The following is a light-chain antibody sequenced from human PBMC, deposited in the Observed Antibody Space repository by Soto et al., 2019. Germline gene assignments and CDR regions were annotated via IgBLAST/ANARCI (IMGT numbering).Light chain of an antibody. CDR2: GAS. Sequence: EIVVTQSPATLSVSPGERATLSCRASQSVSINLAWYQQKPGQAPRLLIYGASTRATGIPGRFSGSGSGTEFTLHISSLQSEDFAAYCSQQYNNWPFTFGPGTKVDIK. CDR1: QSVSIN. J-gene: IGKJ3*01. V-gene: IGKV3-15*01. CDR3: QQYNNWPFT.